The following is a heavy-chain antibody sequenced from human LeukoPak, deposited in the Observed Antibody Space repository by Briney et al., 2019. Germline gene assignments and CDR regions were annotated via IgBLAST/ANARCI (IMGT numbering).Heavy chain of an antibody. CDR3: ARGWIAETTVVTPYNY. D-gene: IGHD4-23*01. CDR2: IIPIFGTA. CDR1: GYTFTSYD. J-gene: IGHJ4*02. V-gene: IGHV1-69*13. Sequence: ASVKVSCKASGYTFTSYDINWVRQAPGQGLEWMGGIIPIFGTAHYAQKFQGRVTITADESTSTAYMELKSLRSEDTAMYYCARGWIAETTVVTPYNYWGQGTLVTVSS.